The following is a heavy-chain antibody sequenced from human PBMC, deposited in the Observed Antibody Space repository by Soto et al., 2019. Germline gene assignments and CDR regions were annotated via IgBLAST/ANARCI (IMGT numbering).Heavy chain of an antibody. D-gene: IGHD3-22*01. Sequence: GGSLRLSCAASGFSFSSYGMHWVRQAPGKGLEWVAVIWYDGSNKYYADSVKGRFTISRDNSKNTLYLQMNSLRAEDTAVYYCARDQYYNDSSGYSPGYWGQGPLVTVSS. CDR3: ARDQYYNDSSGYSPGY. CDR2: IWYDGSNK. J-gene: IGHJ4*02. V-gene: IGHV3-33*01. CDR1: GFSFSSYG.